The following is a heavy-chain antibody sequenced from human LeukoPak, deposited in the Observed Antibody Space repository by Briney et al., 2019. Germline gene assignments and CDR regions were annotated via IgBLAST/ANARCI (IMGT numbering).Heavy chain of an antibody. V-gene: IGHV2-70*11. CDR3: ARINYGGSYNFDY. Sequence: SGPALVKPTQTLTLTCTFSGFSLSTSGMCVSWIRQPPGMALEWLARIDWDDDKYYSTTLKTRLTISKDTSKNQVVLTMTNMDPVDTATYYCARINYGGSYNFDYWGQGTLVTVPS. D-gene: IGHD1-26*01. CDR1: GFSLSTSGMC. J-gene: IGHJ4*02. CDR2: IDWDDDK.